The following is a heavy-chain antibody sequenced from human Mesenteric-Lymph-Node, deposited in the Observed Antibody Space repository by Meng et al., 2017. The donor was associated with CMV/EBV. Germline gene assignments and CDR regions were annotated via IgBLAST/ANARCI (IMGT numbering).Heavy chain of an antibody. CDR1: GGSFSGYY. J-gene: IGHJ6*02. CDR2: IYYSGST. D-gene: IGHD6-19*01. Sequence: SETLSLTCAVYGGSFSGYYWSWIRQPPGKGLEWIGYIYYSGSTNYNPSLKSRVTISVDTSKNQFSLKLSSVTAADTAVYYCASFKWLVGLGYYYYGMDVWGQGTTVTVSS. CDR3: ASFKWLVGLGYYYYGMDV. V-gene: IGHV4-34*01.